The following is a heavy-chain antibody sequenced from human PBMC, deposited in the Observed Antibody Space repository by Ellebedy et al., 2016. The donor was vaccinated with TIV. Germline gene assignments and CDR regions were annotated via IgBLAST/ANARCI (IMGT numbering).Heavy chain of an antibody. J-gene: IGHJ4*02. CDR2: ISGSGEYT. CDR3: AKDWGYGVHSYDY. V-gene: IGHV3-23*01. Sequence: GESLKISCAASGFTFSNYAMSWVRRSPGKGLDWVSLISGSGEYTYYADSVKGRLTISRDNAKNSLYLQMNSLRAKDTAVYYCAKDWGYGVHSYDYWGQGTLVTVSS. CDR1: GFTFSNYA. D-gene: IGHD4-17*01.